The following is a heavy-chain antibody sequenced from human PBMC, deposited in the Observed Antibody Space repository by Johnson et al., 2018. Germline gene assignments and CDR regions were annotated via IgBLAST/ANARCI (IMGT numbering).Heavy chain of an antibody. CDR2: ISFDGSNK. J-gene: IGHJ3*02. CDR1: GFTFSSYG. Sequence: QVQLVQSGGGVVQPGRSLRLSCAASGFTFSSYGMHWVRQAPGKGLDWVAVISFDGSNKYYADSVKGRFTICRDSSKNMLYLQMNSLRGEDKAVDYCAKEVCVGDFRHAGSGFDIWGQGTVVIVSS. V-gene: IGHV3-30*18. CDR3: AKEVCVGDFRHAGSGFDI. D-gene: IGHD2-21*02.